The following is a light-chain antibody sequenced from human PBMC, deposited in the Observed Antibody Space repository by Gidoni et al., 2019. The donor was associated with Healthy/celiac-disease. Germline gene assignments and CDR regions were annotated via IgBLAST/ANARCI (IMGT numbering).Light chain of an antibody. V-gene: IGLV6-57*02. Sequence: PHSVSESPGKTVTISCTGSSGSIASNYVQWYQQRPGSAPTTVIYEDNQRPSGVPDRFSGSIDSSSNSASLTISGLKTEDEADYYCQSYDSSNHRVFGGGTKLTVL. J-gene: IGLJ3*02. CDR1: SGSIASNY. CDR2: EDN. CDR3: QSYDSSNHRV.